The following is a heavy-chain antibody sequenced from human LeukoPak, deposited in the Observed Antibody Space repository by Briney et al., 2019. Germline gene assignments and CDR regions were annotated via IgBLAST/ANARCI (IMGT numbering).Heavy chain of an antibody. CDR3: ARGGRGYSYGYRQDYYYYYMDV. CDR2: IYYSGST. Sequence: SETLSLTCTVSGGSISSSSYYWGWIRQPPGKGLEWIGSIYYSGSTYYNPSLKSRVTISVDTSKNQFSLKLSSVTAADTAVYYCARGGRGYSYGYRQDYYYYYMDVWGKGTTVTVSS. D-gene: IGHD5-18*01. V-gene: IGHV4-39*07. CDR1: GGSISSSSYY. J-gene: IGHJ6*03.